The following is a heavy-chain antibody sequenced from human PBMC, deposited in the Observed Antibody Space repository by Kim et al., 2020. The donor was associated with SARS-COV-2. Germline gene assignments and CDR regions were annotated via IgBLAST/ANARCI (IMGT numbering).Heavy chain of an antibody. J-gene: IGHJ3*02. V-gene: IGHV5-51*01. Sequence: RYSPSFQGQVTISADKSISTAYLQWSSLKASDTAMYYCARTQLVNDAFDIWGQGTMVTVSS. D-gene: IGHD1-1*01. CDR3: ARTQLVNDAFDI.